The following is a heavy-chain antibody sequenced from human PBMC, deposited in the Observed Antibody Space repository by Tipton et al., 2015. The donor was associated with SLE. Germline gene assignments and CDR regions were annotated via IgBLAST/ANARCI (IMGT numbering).Heavy chain of an antibody. CDR2: TWYDGTNE. D-gene: IGHD3-3*01. Sequence: SLRLSCAASGFTFGTYAMHWVRQAPGKGLEWVAVTWYDGTNEHYADSVKGRFTISRDKSKNTVYLQMNNLRADDTAVYYCARDSFCDFFWGQGTKVTVSS. J-gene: IGHJ6*02. CDR3: ARDSFCDFF. CDR1: GFTFGTYA. V-gene: IGHV3-33*08.